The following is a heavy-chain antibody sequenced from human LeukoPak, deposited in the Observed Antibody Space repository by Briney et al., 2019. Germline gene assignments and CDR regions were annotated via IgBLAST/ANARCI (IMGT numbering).Heavy chain of an antibody. V-gene: IGHV3-23*01. D-gene: IGHD3-22*01. CDR3: AREGDYYDSSGTDY. J-gene: IGHJ4*02. Sequence: GGSLRLSCAASGFTFSSSAMSWVRQAPGKGLEWVSNISGGDATTYYADSVKGRFTISRDSSKNTLYLQMNSLRADDTAVYYCAREGDYYDSSGTDYWGQGTLVTVSS. CDR2: ISGGDATT. CDR1: GFTFSSSA.